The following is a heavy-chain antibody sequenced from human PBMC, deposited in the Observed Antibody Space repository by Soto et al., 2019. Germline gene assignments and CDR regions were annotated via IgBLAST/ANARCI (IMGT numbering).Heavy chain of an antibody. J-gene: IGHJ6*01. CDR2: IYPGDFQT. Sequence: PGESLKISCKGSGYSFSTYWIGWVRQMPGQGLESMGIIYPGDFQTKYSPSFQGQVTISVDKSINTAYLQWTSLKTSYTAVYYCASNVYDFRSGDFADMDVWGQGTTVTVSS. D-gene: IGHD3-3*01. CDR1: GYSFSTYW. CDR3: ASNVYDFRSGDFADMDV. V-gene: IGHV5-51*01.